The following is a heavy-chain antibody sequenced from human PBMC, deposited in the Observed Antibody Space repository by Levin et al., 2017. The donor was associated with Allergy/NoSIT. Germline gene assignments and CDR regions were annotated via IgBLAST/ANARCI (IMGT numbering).Heavy chain of an antibody. CDR1: GFTFSSYD. V-gene: IGHV3-23*01. CDR3: AKERGLWHV. J-gene: IGHJ6*02. D-gene: IGHD2-21*01. Sequence: GGSLRLSCAASGFTFSSYDMTWVRQAPGKGLEWVSTISASGGSTFYVDSVKGRFTTSRDDSANMLYLQMNTLRADDTAVYYCAKERGLWHVWGQGTTVAVSS. CDR2: ISASGGST.